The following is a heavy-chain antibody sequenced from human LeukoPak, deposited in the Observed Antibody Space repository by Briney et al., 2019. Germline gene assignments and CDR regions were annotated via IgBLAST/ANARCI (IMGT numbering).Heavy chain of an antibody. Sequence: PGGSLRLPCAASGFTFSSYSMNWVRQAPGKGLEWVSSISSSSSSYIYYADSVKGRFTISGDNAKNSLYLQMNSLRAEDTAVYYCARDPRRGYSYGYIDYWGQGTLVTVSS. CDR2: ISSSSSSYI. CDR1: GFTFSSYS. CDR3: ARDPRRGYSYGYIDY. D-gene: IGHD5-18*01. V-gene: IGHV3-21*01. J-gene: IGHJ4*02.